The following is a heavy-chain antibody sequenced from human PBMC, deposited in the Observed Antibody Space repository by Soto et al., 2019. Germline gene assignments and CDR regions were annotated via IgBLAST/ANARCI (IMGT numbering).Heavy chain of an antibody. J-gene: IGHJ4*02. CDR1: GGSFSGYY. CDR2: INHSGST. V-gene: IGHV4-34*01. CDR3: ARARHSGYVWEIFGH. Sequence: SETLSLTCALYGGSFSGYYWSWIRQPPGKGLEWIGEINHSGSTNYNPSLKSRVTTSVDTSKNQFFLKLSCVTGADMAVYYCARARHSGYVWEIFGHWGQGTPVNVP. D-gene: IGHD5-12*01.